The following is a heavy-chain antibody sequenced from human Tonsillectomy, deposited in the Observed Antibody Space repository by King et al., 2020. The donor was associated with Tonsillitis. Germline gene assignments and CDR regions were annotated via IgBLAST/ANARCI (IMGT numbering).Heavy chain of an antibody. V-gene: IGHV4-30-4*01. CDR3: ARVSITMARGVIHDY. D-gene: IGHD3-10*01. CDR2: IHYSGSH. J-gene: IGHJ4*02. CDR1: GGSISSGDYY. Sequence: LQLQESGPGLLKPSQTLSLTCTVSGGSISSGDYYWSWIRQPPGTGLELIGYIHYSGSHYNNPSLKSRVTISVDTSKTQFSLKLTSVTAADTAVYYCARVSITMARGVIHDYWGQGTLVTVSS.